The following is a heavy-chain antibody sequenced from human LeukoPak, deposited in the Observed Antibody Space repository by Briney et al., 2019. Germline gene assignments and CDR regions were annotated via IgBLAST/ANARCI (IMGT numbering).Heavy chain of an antibody. Sequence: PGRSLRLSCAASGLTFSSYAMHWVRQAPGKGLEWVAVISYDGSNKYYADSVKGRFTISRDNSKNTLYLQMNSLRAEDTAVYYCARDRPGYCTNCVCPQYFDYWSQGTLVTVSS. CDR2: ISYDGSNK. D-gene: IGHD2-8*01. CDR1: GLTFSSYA. CDR3: ARDRPGYCTNCVCPQYFDY. V-gene: IGHV3-30-3*01. J-gene: IGHJ4*02.